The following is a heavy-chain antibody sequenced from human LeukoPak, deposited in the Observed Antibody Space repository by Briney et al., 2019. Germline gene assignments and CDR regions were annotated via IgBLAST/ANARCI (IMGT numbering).Heavy chain of an antibody. CDR1: GYTFTSYC. CDR2: INPSGGST. CDR3: ARGIAVAARSKPRDYYYMDV. Sequence: ASVKVSCKASGYTFTSYCMHWVRQAPGQGLEWMGIINPSGGSTSYAQKFQGRVTITADESTSTAYMELSSLRSEDAAVYYCARGIAVAARSKPRDYYYMDVWGKGTTVTVSS. V-gene: IGHV1-46*01. D-gene: IGHD6-19*01. J-gene: IGHJ6*03.